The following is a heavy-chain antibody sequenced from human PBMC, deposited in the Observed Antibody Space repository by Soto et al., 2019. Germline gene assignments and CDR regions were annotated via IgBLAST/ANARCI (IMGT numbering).Heavy chain of an antibody. CDR1: GFTFSSYG. V-gene: IGHV3-33*01. J-gene: IGHJ6*02. D-gene: IGHD5-12*01. CDR2: IWFDGSNK. Sequence: GGSLRLSCAASGFTFSSYGMHWVRQAPGKGLEWVAVIWFDGSNKWYADSVKGRFTISRDNSKNTLYLQMNSLRAEDTAVYSCARDRGYSGYDSPRYYYGMDVWGQGTTVTVSS. CDR3: ARDRGYSGYDSPRYYYGMDV.